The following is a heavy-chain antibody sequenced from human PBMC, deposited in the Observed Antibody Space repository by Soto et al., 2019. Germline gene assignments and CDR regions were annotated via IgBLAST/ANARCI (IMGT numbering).Heavy chain of an antibody. J-gene: IGHJ6*04. CDR1: GYTFRNYG. V-gene: IGHV1-18*01. Sequence: QLEQSGDEVTKPGASVKVSCKTSGYTFRNYGFSWVRQAPGQGLEWMGWIGGLRGETAYAPNFQGRVSLTTDTSTNTAYMELRGLRSDDTAIYYCARDVRTNAEYSYFLYYLDTWGKGTTGTVSS. CDR3: ARDVRTNAEYSYFLYYLDT. CDR2: IGGLRGET. D-gene: IGHD3-10*01.